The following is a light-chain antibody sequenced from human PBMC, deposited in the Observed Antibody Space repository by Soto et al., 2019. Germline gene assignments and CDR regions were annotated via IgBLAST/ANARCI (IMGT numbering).Light chain of an antibody. CDR2: GSS. Sequence: EIVLTQSPGTLSLSPGERATLSCRASQTISSSYLAWYLQKPGQAPRLLIYGSSTRATGIADRFSGGGSGTDFTLTISRLEPEDFAVYYCQYYASSPTWTFGQWTKVEVK. J-gene: IGKJ1*01. CDR1: QTISSSY. V-gene: IGKV3-20*01. CDR3: QYYASSPTWT.